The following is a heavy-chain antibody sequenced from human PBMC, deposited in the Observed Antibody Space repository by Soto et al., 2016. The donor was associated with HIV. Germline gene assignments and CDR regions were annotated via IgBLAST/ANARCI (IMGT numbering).Heavy chain of an antibody. J-gene: IGHJ6*03. V-gene: IGHV1-2*02. CDR2: INPNTGDT. Sequence: QVQLVQSGAEVKKPGASVKVSCKASRYTFTGYYIHWVRQAPRQGLQWMGWINPNTGDTNFAQKFQGRFTMTRDTSISTAYMELRSLRSDDTAVYYCARVIAVAWVVSPHYYYYWYVW. D-gene: IGHD6-19*01. CDR1: RYTFTGYY. CDR3: ARVIAVAWVVSPHYYYYWYV.